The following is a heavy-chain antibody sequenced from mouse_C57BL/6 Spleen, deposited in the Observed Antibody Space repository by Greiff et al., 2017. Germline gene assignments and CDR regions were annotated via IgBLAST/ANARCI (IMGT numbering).Heavy chain of an antibody. CDR3: ARIPITTVVLLAMDY. CDR1: GFSLTSYG. CDR2: IWSGGST. Sequence: QVQLQQSGPGLVQPSQSLSITCTVSGFSLTSYGVHWVRQSPGKGLEWLGVIWSGGSTDYNAAFISSLSISKDNSKSKVFFKMSSLQADDTAIYYCARIPITTVVLLAMDYWGQGTSVTVSS. J-gene: IGHJ4*01. D-gene: IGHD1-1*01. V-gene: IGHV2-2*01.